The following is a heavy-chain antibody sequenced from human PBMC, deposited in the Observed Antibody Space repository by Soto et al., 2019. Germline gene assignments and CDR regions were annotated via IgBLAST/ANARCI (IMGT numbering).Heavy chain of an antibody. D-gene: IGHD4-17*01. CDR2: ISAYTSKT. J-gene: IGHJ4*02. CDR1: GYTFTTYG. Sequence: ASVKVSCNASGYTFTTYGISWVRQAPGQGLEWLGWISAYTSKTHYAQKLQGRLTMTTDTSTSTAYMEMRSLRPDDTAVYFCARDLPFYGDSGGYFDYWGPGTLVTVSS. CDR3: ARDLPFYGDSGGYFDY. V-gene: IGHV1-18*01.